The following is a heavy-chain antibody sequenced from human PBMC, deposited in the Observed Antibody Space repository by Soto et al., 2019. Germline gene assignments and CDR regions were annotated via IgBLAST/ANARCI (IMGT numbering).Heavy chain of an antibody. CDR1: GFTFSSYD. V-gene: IGHV3-13*01. CDR3: ARGWAAAGVFDY. CDR2: IGTAGDT. J-gene: IGHJ4*02. D-gene: IGHD6-13*01. Sequence: GGSLRLSCAASGFTFSSYDMHWVRQATGKGLEWVSAIGTAGDTYYPGSVKGRFTISRENAKNSLYLQMNSLRAEDTAVYYCARGWAAAGVFDYWGQGTLVTVSS.